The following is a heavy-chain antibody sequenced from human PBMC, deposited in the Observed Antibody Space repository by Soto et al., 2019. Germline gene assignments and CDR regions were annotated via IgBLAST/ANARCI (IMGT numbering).Heavy chain of an antibody. CDR3: ARVSFFRSYDMDV. V-gene: IGHV4-30-4*01. J-gene: IGHJ6*02. CDR2: IYYSGST. Sequence: SETLSLTCTVSGGSISSGDYYWSWIRQPPGKGQEWIGYIYYSGSTYYNPSLKSRVTISVDTSRNQFSLKLSSVTAADTAVYYCARVSFFRSYDMDVWGQGTTVTVSS. CDR1: GGSISSGDYY. D-gene: IGHD3-3*02.